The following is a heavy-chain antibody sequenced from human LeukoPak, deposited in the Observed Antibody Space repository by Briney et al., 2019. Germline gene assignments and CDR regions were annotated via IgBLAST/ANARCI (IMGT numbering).Heavy chain of an antibody. Sequence: GGSLRLSCAASGFTFSNYGMHWVRQAPGKGLEWVAFIRYDGSNKYYADSVKGRFTISRDNAKNSLYLQMNSLRAEDTAVYYCALGIAAALWGQGTLVTVSS. CDR1: GFTFSNYG. CDR2: IRYDGSNK. V-gene: IGHV3-30*02. D-gene: IGHD6-13*01. CDR3: ALGIAAAL. J-gene: IGHJ4*02.